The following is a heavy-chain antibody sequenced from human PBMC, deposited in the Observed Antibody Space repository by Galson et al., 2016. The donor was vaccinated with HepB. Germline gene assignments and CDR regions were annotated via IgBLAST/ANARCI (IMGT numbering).Heavy chain of an antibody. V-gene: IGHV1-2*04. D-gene: IGHD4-17*01. CDR3: ARDFTTTLSWGGFDP. CDR1: GYTFTGYY. J-gene: IGHJ5*02. Sequence: SVKVSCKASGYTFTGYYIHWVRQAPGQGLEWMGWINPNGGGTNYAQNFQGWVTMSRDTSISTAYMGLSRLRSDDTAVYYCARDFTTTLSWGGFDPWGQGTLVTVSS. CDR2: INPNGGGT.